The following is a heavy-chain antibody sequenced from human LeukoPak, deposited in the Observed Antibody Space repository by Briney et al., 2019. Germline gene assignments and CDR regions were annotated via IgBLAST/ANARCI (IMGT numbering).Heavy chain of an antibody. CDR3: ARDPAWGLTAPGAFDI. V-gene: IGHV4-31*02. D-gene: IGHD3-16*01. J-gene: IGHJ3*02. CDR2: IYYSGST. CDR1: GFTVSSNY. Sequence: LRLSCAASGFTVSSNYMSWVRQHPGKGLEWIGYIYYSGSTYYNPSLKSRVTISVDTSKNQFSLKLSSVTAADTAVYYCARDPAWGLTAPGAFDIWGQGTMVTVSS.